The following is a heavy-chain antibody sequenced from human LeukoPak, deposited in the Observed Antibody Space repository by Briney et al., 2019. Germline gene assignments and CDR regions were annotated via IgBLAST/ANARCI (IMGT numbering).Heavy chain of an antibody. CDR2: IYYSGST. CDR3: AREDSGSYYNYYYFYMDV. Sequence: SETLSLTCTVSGGSISSYYWSWIRQPPGKGLEWIGYIYYSGSTNYNPSLKSRVTLSVDTSKTQFSLRLSSVTAADTAVYYCAREDSGSYYNYYYFYMDVWGKGTTVTISS. CDR1: GGSISSYY. J-gene: IGHJ6*03. D-gene: IGHD3-10*01. V-gene: IGHV4-59*12.